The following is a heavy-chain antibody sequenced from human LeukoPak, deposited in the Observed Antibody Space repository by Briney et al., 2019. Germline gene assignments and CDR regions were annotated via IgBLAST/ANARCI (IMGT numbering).Heavy chain of an antibody. CDR3: ARGRYDFWSGYYTFDY. D-gene: IGHD3-3*01. CDR1: GITLSRYA. Sequence: GGSLGLSCVASGITLSRYAMTWVRQAPGKGLEWVSGISDSGDNTYYADSVQGRFTISRDSSKNTLYLQMNSLRAEDTAVYYCARGRYDFWSGYYTFDYWGQGTLVTVSS. CDR2: ISDSGDNT. V-gene: IGHV3-23*01. J-gene: IGHJ4*02.